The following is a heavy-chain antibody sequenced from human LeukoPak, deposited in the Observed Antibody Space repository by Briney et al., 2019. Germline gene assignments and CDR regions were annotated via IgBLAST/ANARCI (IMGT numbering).Heavy chain of an antibody. Sequence: GASVKVSCKASGYTFTSYAMNWVRQAPGQGREWMGWINTNTGNPTYAQGFTGRFVFSLDTSVSTAYLQISSLKAEDTAVYYCARGEPIRITMIPLDYWGQGTLVTVSS. D-gene: IGHD3-22*01. V-gene: IGHV7-4-1*02. J-gene: IGHJ4*02. CDR1: GYTFTSYA. CDR2: INTNTGNP. CDR3: ARGEPIRITMIPLDY.